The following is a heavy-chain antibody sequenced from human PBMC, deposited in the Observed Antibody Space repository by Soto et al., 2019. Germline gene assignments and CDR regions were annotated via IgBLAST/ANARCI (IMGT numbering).Heavy chain of an antibody. Sequence: PSETLSFTCEVSGYSISSGHYWGWIRQPPGKGLEWIGSIYHTGTTYYNPSLESRVTMSVDTSENQFSLRVRSVTAADTAVYYCSRLSIRGYYYWFDAWGQGTLVTVSS. CDR1: GYSISSGHY. V-gene: IGHV4-38-2*01. D-gene: IGHD3-22*01. CDR2: IYHTGTT. J-gene: IGHJ5*02. CDR3: SRLSIRGYYYWFDA.